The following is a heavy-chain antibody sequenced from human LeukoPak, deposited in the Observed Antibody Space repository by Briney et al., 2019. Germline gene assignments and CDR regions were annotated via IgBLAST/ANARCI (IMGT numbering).Heavy chain of an antibody. D-gene: IGHD6-13*01. J-gene: IGHJ4*02. CDR1: GFTFSSFA. CDR3: ARALGAAAGLFFDF. V-gene: IGHV3-64*01. Sequence: GGSLRLSCAASGFTFSSFAMHWVRQAPGKGLEYVSAITPNGGSTYYANSVKGRFTISRDNSKNTLYLQMVSLKVEDMAVYYCARALGAAAGLFFDFWGQGALVTVSS. CDR2: ITPNGGST.